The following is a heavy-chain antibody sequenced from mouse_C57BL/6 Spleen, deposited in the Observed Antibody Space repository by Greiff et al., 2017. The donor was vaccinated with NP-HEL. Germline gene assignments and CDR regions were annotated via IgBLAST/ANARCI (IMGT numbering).Heavy chain of an antibody. D-gene: IGHD1-1*01. CDR3: AREAITTVVAGDY. V-gene: IGHV1-22*01. CDR2: INPNNGGT. J-gene: IGHJ2*01. CDR1: GYTFTDYN. Sequence: VQLQQSGPELVKPGASVKMSCKASGYTFTDYNMHWVKQSHGKSLEWIGYINPNNGGTSYNQKFKGKATLTVNKSSSTAYMELRSLTSEDSAVYYCAREAITTVVAGDYWGQGTTLTVSS.